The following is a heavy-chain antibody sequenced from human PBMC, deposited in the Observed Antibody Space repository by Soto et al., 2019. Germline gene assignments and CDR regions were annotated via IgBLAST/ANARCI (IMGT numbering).Heavy chain of an antibody. CDR2: ISGSGAGT. CDR1: GYTYSCLY. V-gene: IGHV3-23*01. D-gene: IGHD1-7*01. CDR3: TKGSNYSPVYYFDY. Sequence: LXLSCLGSGYTYSCLYMSWVIQAPGKGLECVSSISGSGAGTYYADSVKGRFTISRDNSKNTLFLQLNSLGAEDTAVYYCTKGSNYSPVYYFDYWGQGILVTVSS. J-gene: IGHJ4*02.